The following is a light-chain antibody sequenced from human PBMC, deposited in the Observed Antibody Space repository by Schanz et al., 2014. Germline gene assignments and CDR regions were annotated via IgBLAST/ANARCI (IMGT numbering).Light chain of an antibody. CDR2: DVT. J-gene: IGLJ3*02. CDR1: SSDVGTSNL. CDR3: SSYTSSSTPIV. Sequence: QSALTQPASVSGSPGQSITISCTGTSSDVGTSNLLSWYQQYPGKAPKLMIYDVTNRPSGVPDRFSGSKSGSTASLTISGLQAEDEADYYCSSYTSSSTPIVFGGGTKLTVL. V-gene: IGLV2-14*02.